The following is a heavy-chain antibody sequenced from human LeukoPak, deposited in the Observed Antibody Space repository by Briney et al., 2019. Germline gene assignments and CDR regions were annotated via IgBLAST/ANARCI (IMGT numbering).Heavy chain of an antibody. J-gene: IGHJ6*03. CDR3: AKGSPAILYYCMDV. Sequence: GGSLRLSSAASGFSFSNYVMTWVRQAPGKGLEWVSAIIGTGAGTYYADSVKGRFTISRDNSKNTLYLQMNSLRAEDTAVYYCAKGSPAILYYCMDVWGKGTTVTVSS. D-gene: IGHD2-21*01. CDR2: IIGTGAGT. V-gene: IGHV3-23*01. CDR1: GFSFSNYV.